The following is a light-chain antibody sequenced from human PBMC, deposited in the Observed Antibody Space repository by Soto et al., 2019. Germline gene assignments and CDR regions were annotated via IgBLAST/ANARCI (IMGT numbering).Light chain of an antibody. J-gene: IGLJ1*01. V-gene: IGLV2-14*01. Sequence: QSALTQPASVSGSPGQSITISCTGTSSDVGGYKYVSWYQQHPGKAPKLMIYEVTNRPSGVSNRFSGSKSGNTASLTVSGLQAEDEADYYCSSFSSSSTLYVFVTGTKVTVL. CDR2: EVT. CDR3: SSFSSSSTLYV. CDR1: SSDVGGYKY.